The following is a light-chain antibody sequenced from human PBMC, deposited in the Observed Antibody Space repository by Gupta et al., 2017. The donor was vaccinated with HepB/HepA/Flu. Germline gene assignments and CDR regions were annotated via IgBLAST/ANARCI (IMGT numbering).Light chain of an antibody. CDR3: RQPDSNSPIT. J-gene: IGKJ4*01. CDR1: QSITRY. Sequence: ILMPQSPSSLSASVGDRVTISCRASQSITRYLNWFQQKTGKAAKLLIYTTSSWQGGVPSRICGSGFGTEYSPIIASRQPEDYAVYYCRQPDSNSPITSGRGTQVEI. CDR2: TTS. V-gene: IGKV1-39*01.